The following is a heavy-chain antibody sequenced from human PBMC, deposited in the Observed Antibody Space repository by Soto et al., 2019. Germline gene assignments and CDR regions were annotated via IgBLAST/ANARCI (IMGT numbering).Heavy chain of an antibody. D-gene: IGHD6-19*01. V-gene: IGHV1-2*02. J-gene: IGHJ5*02. CDR1: GYTFTGYY. Sequence: ASVKVSCKASGYTFTGYYMHWVRQAPGQGLEWMGWINPNSGGTNYAQKFQGRVTMTRDTSISTAYMELSRLRSDDTAVYYCARVGSSGWQRGWFDPWGQGTLVTVSS. CDR3: ARVGSSGWQRGWFDP. CDR2: INPNSGGT.